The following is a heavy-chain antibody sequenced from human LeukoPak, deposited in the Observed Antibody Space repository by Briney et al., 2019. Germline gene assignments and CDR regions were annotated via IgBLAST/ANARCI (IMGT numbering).Heavy chain of an antibody. CDR2: IYYSGST. D-gene: IGHD6-13*01. CDR3: ARGLEAAAGTHWFDP. Sequence: KASETLSLTCTVSGGSISSGGYYWSWIRQHPGKGLEWIGYIYYSGSTYYNPSLKSRVTISVDTSKNQFSLKLSSVTAADTAVYYCARGLEAAAGTHWFDPWGQGTLVTVSS. J-gene: IGHJ5*02. CDR1: GGSISSGGYY. V-gene: IGHV4-31*03.